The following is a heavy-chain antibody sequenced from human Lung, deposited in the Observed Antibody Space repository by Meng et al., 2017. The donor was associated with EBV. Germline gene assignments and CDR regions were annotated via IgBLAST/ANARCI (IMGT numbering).Heavy chain of an antibody. D-gene: IGHD1-14*01. J-gene: IGHJ4*02. V-gene: IGHV1-18*01. CDR1: GYSFCSYG. CDR2: VSAYIGKT. Sequence: QVQLVQSGAEVKKPGASVKASCEASGYSFCSYGISWVRRAPGQGLEWMGWVSAYIGKTNYAQKFQGRVIMTTDTFTSTAYMELRSLRSDDTAVYYCARSEPAVPNGHFDYWGQGTLVTVSS. CDR3: ARSEPAVPNGHFDY.